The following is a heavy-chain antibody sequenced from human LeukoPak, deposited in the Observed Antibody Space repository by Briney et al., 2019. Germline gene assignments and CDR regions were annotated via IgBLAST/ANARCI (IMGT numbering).Heavy chain of an antibody. D-gene: IGHD6-19*01. CDR1: GYRFSSYW. V-gene: IGHV5-51*01. Sequence: GESLKISCKGSGYRFSSYWIGWVRQMPGKGLEWMGIIYPRDSDTRYSPSFQGQVTISVDKSTSTAYLQWSSLEASDTAMYYCASSVEVAGGRCFDYWGQGTLVTVSP. J-gene: IGHJ4*02. CDR2: IYPRDSDT. CDR3: ASSVEVAGGRCFDY.